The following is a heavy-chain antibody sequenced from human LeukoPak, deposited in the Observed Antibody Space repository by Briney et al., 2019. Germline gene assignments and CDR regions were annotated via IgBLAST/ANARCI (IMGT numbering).Heavy chain of an antibody. CDR2: MNPNSGNT. CDR1: GYTFTSYD. V-gene: IGHV1-8*01. Sequence: ASVKVSYKASGYTFTSYDINWVRQATGQGLEWMGWMNPNSGNTGYAQKFQGRVTMTRNTSISTAYMELSSLRSEDTAVYYCARGWSVLWFGDPYNYGMDVWGQGTTVTVSS. CDR3: ARGWSVLWFGDPYNYGMDV. J-gene: IGHJ6*02. D-gene: IGHD3-10*01.